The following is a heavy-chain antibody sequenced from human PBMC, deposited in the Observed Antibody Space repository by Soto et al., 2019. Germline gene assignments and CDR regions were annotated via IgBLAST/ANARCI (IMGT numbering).Heavy chain of an antibody. CDR1: GYTFTSYG. J-gene: IGHJ4*02. CDR3: ARLMDIVVVPAEEEYFDY. CDR2: ISAYNGNT. V-gene: IGHV1-18*01. Sequence: ASVKVSCKASGYTFTSYGISWVRQAPGQGLEWMGWISAYNGNTNYAQKLQGRVTMTTDTSTSTAYMELRSLRSDDTAVYYCARLMDIVVVPAEEEYFDYWGQGTLVTVSS. D-gene: IGHD2-2*03.